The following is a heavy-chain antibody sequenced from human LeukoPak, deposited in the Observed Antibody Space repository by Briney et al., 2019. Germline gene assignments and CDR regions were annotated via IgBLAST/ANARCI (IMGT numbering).Heavy chain of an antibody. Sequence: PGGSLRLSCAASGFTFSSYGMHWVRQAPGKGLEWVAVISYDGSNKYYADSVKGRFTISRDNSKNTLYLQMNSLRAEDTAVYYCAKEVDLLWFGELSGIDYWGQGTLVTVSS. J-gene: IGHJ4*02. D-gene: IGHD3-10*01. CDR1: GFTFSSYG. CDR3: AKEVDLLWFGELSGIDY. CDR2: ISYDGSNK. V-gene: IGHV3-30*18.